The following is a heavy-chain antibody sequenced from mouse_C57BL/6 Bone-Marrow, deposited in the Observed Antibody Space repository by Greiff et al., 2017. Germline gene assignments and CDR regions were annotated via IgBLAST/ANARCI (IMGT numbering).Heavy chain of an antibody. D-gene: IGHD1-1*01. CDR3: ARVKYYYGRSYGGFAY. CDR2: ILPGSGST. J-gene: IGHJ3*01. V-gene: IGHV1-9*01. Sequence: VQLQQSGAELMKPGASVKLSCKATGYTFTGYWIEWVKQRPGHGLEWIGEILPGSGSTNYNEKFKGKATFTADPSSNTAYMQLSSLTTEDSAIYYCARVKYYYGRSYGGFAYWGQGTLVTVSA. CDR1: GYTFTGYW.